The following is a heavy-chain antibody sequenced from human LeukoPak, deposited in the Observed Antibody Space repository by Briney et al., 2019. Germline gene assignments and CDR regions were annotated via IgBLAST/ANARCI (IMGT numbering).Heavy chain of an antibody. V-gene: IGHV1-2*02. Sequence: ASVKVSCKASGYTFTGYYMHWVRQAPGQGLEWMGWINPNSGGTNYTQKFQGRVTMTRDTSISTAYMELSRLRSDDTAVYYCARGRVGATPNDYYYYYMDVWGKGTTVTVSS. CDR2: INPNSGGT. D-gene: IGHD1-26*01. CDR3: ARGRVGATPNDYYYYYMDV. J-gene: IGHJ6*03. CDR1: GYTFTGYY.